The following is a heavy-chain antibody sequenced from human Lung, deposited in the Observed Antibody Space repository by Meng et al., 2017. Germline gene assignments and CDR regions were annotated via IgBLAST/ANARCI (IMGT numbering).Heavy chain of an antibody. Sequence: QGELVQAGAEMKKAGASVKVAGKPYGYNFPDYYIHWVRRAPGQGLEWMGRINPKSGDTHYAQKFQARVTMTGDTSISTAYMELSGLRSDDTAMYYCARDEDISAAGKLFGDYWGQGTLVTVSS. D-gene: IGHD6-25*01. CDR3: ARDEDISAAGKLFGDY. CDR2: INPKSGDT. CDR1: GYNFPDYY. V-gene: IGHV1-2*06. J-gene: IGHJ4*02.